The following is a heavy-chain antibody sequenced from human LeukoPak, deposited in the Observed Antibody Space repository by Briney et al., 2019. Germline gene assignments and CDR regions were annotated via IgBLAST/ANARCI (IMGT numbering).Heavy chain of an antibody. CDR3: ARDGYCSSTSCYILGGWYHP. V-gene: IGHV1-69*05. J-gene: IGHJ5*02. D-gene: IGHD2-2*03. Sequence: GSSVKVSCKASGGTFSSYAISWVRQAPGQGLEWMGGIIPIFGTANYAQKFQGRVTITTDESTSTAYMELSSLRSEDTAVYYCARDGYCSSTSCYILGGWYHPWGQGTLVTVSS. CDR1: GGTFSSYA. CDR2: IIPIFGTA.